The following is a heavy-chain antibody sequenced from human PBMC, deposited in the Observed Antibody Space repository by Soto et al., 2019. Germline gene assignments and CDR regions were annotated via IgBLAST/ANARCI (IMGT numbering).Heavy chain of an antibody. CDR3: ARAPEYHSSGYHGDYYYGMDV. D-gene: IGHD3-22*01. CDR2: IWYDGSNK. J-gene: IGHJ6*02. V-gene: IGHV3-33*01. Sequence: QVQLVESGGGVVQPGRSLTLSCAASGFTFSSYGMHWVRQAPGTGLEWVAVIWYDGSNKYYVDSVKGRFTISRENSKNTLYLQMNSLRDEDTAVYYCARAPEYHSSGYHGDYYYGMDVWGQGTTVTVSS. CDR1: GFTFSSYG.